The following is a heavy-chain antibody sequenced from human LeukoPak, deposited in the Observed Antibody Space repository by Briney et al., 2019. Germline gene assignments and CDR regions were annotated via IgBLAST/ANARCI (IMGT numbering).Heavy chain of an antibody. CDR1: GYSFSSFW. CDR2: IYPGECYT. J-gene: IGHJ3*02. D-gene: IGHD3-16*02. Sequence: GESLKISWKGSGYSFSSFWIGWVRQMSGEGHEWIGIIYPGECYTRYSPSFQGQVTISAAKSISTAYLQWSRLKASDTAMYSCATSYYDYVWGSYRWSSGAFDIWGQGTMVTVSS. CDR3: ATSYYDYVWGSYRWSSGAFDI. V-gene: IGHV5-51*01.